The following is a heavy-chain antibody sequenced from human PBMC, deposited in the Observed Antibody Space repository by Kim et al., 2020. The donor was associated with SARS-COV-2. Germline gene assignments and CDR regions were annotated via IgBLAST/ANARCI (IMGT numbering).Heavy chain of an antibody. CDR3: AKFPAAGTWWYFDL. Sequence: GGSLRLSCAASRFNFSSYAMSWVRQAPGKGLEWVSGISGSGGSTYYAGSVKGRFTISRDNSKDTLFLQVNSLRAEDTAIYYCAKFPAAGTWWYFDLWGRGTLVTVSS. D-gene: IGHD6-13*01. CDR2: ISGSGGST. CDR1: RFNFSSYA. V-gene: IGHV3-23*01. J-gene: IGHJ2*01.